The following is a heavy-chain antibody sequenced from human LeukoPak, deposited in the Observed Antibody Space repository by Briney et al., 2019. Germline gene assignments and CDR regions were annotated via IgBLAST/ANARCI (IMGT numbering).Heavy chain of an antibody. D-gene: IGHD3-10*01. CDR3: ARWLYTTYYYGSDRYGMDV. V-gene: IGHV3-11*06. CDR2: IEGSRSQT. CDR1: GFTLRDYH. J-gene: IGHJ6*02. Sequence: GGSLRLSCAASGFTLRDYHMSWLREAPGKGLEGVAYIEGSRSQTNYADSVKGRFTISRDNEKNSLYVQMNRRRGEDTAVNYCARWLYTTYYYGSDRYGMDVWGQGPTVTVSS.